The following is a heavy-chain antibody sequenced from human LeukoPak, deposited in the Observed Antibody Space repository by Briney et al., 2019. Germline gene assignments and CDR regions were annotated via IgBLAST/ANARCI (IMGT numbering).Heavy chain of an antibody. V-gene: IGHV3-33*01. CDR1: GFTFSNYG. D-gene: IGHD6-19*01. Sequence: GNSLRHSCAASGFTFSNYGMHWVRQAPGRGLEWVAAVLYYGSITYYADSVKGRFTISRDNSKNTLYLQMNTLRAEDTAVYYCARDRVPSEYYFDYWGQGTLVTVSS. J-gene: IGHJ4*02. CDR3: ARDRVPSEYYFDY. CDR2: VLYYGSIT.